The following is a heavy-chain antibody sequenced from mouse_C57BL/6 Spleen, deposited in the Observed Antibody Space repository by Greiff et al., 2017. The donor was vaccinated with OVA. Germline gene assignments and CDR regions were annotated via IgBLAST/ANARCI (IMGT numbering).Heavy chain of an antibody. CDR1: GYAFSSSW. CDR2: IYPGDGDT. D-gene: IGHD4-1*01. J-gene: IGHJ2*01. V-gene: IGHV1-82*01. CDR3: ARANWDGGYYFDY. Sequence: QVQLQQSGPELVKPGASVKISCKASGYAFSSSWMNWVKQRPGKGLEWIGRIYPGDGDTNYNGKFKGKATLTADKSSSTAYMQLSSLTSEDSAVYCCARANWDGGYYFDYWGQGTTLTVSS.